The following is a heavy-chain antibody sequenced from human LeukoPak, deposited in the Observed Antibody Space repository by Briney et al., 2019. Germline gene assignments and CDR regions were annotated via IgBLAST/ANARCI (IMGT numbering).Heavy chain of an antibody. V-gene: IGHV1-69*13. J-gene: IGHJ6*02. D-gene: IGHD3-22*01. CDR1: GYTFTSYD. CDR3: ARVRYDSSGGSDGTYYYYGMDV. CDR2: IIPIFGTA. Sequence: GASVKVSCKASGYTFTSYDINWVRQATGQGLEWTGGIIPIFGTASYAQKFQGRVTITADESTSTAYMELSSLRSEDTAVYYCARVRYDSSGGSDGTYYYYGMDVWGQGTAVTVSS.